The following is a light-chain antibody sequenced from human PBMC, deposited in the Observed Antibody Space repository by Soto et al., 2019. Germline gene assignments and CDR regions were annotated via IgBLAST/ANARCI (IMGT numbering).Light chain of an antibody. CDR1: QSISSY. V-gene: IGKV1-39*01. CDR2: AAS. J-gene: IGKJ3*01. CDR3: QQSYSTPLT. Sequence: DIQMNQSPSSLSASVGDRGTITFRASQSISSYLNWYQQKPGKAPKLLIYAASSLQSGVPSRFSGSGSGTDFTLTISSLQPEDFATYYCQQSYSTPLTFGPGTKVDIK.